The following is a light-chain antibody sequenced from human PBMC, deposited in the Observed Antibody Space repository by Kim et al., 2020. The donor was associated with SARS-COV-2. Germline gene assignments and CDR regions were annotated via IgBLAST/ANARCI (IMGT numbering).Light chain of an antibody. CDR3: LQYKSYPLT. CDR2: DAS. Sequence: DIQMTQSPSAMSASVGDRVTNTCRESQGIGSDLLCFQQKPGKVPKSLTYDASSLQSGVPSRFSGSGSGTEFPLTVSGLQPEDVATYACLQYKSYPLTSGGGTKMAIK. J-gene: IGKJ4*01. CDR1: QGIGSD. V-gene: IGKV1-17*03.